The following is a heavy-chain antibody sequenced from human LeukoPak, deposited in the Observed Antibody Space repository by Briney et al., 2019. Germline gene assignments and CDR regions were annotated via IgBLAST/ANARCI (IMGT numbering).Heavy chain of an antibody. CDR2: IYYSGST. V-gene: IGHV4-59*01. CDR3: ARDRSGWYSGTRGWFDP. CDR1: GGSISSYY. J-gene: IGHJ5*02. Sequence: SETLSLTCTVSGGSISSYYWSWIRQPPGKGLEWIGYIYYSGSTNYNPSLKSRVTISVDTSKNQFSLKLSSVTAADTAVYYWARDRSGWYSGTRGWFDPWGQGTLVTVSS. D-gene: IGHD6-19*01.